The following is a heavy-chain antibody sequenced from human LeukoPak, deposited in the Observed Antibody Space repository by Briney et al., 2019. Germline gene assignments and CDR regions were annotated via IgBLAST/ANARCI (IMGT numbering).Heavy chain of an antibody. CDR2: IGATGDT. V-gene: IGHV3-13*01. Sequence: GGSLRLSCAASGLTFSSYDMHWVRQAPRKGLEWVSSIGATGDTYYTGSVKGRFTISRENAKKSLYLQMSSLRTEDTAVYFCVLGAYWDDDKNAFHIWGPGTMVTVSS. CDR1: GLTFSSYD. J-gene: IGHJ3*02. CDR3: VLGAYWDDDKNAFHI. D-gene: IGHD1-1*01.